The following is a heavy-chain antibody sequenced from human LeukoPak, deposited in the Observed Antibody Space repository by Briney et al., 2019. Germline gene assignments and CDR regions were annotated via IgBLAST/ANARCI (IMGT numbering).Heavy chain of an antibody. J-gene: IGHJ4*02. D-gene: IGHD2-2*02. V-gene: IGHV4-34*01. CDR2: INHSGST. CDR3: ARLDVGYCSSTSCYRGFDY. CDR1: GGSFSGYY. Sequence: SETLYLTCAVYGGSFSGYYWSWIRQPPGKGLEWIGEINHSGSTNYNPSLKSRVTISVDTSKNQFSLKLSSVTAADTAVYYCARLDVGYCSSTSCYRGFDYWGQGTLVTVSS.